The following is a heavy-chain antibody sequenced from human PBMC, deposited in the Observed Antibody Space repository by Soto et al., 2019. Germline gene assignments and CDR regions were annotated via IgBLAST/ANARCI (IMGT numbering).Heavy chain of an antibody. V-gene: IGHV3-23*01. Sequence: VQLLESGGGLVQPGGSLRLSCAASGFTFSSYAMSWVRQAPGKGLEWVSAISGSGGSTYYADSVKGRFTISRDNSKNPLYLQKNSLRTEDTAVYYCAKWTSSCPGDYWGQGTLVTVSS. CDR3: AKWTSSCPGDY. D-gene: IGHD6-13*01. J-gene: IGHJ4*02. CDR1: GFTFSSYA. CDR2: ISGSGGST.